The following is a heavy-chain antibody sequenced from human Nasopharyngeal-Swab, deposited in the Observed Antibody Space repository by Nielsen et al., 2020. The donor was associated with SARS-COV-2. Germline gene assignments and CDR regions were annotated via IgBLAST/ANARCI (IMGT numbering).Heavy chain of an antibody. CDR3: ARDPRGLWDSYGMDV. CDR2: ISYDGSNK. J-gene: IGHJ6*02. Sequence: WIRQPPGKGLEWVAVISYDGSNKYYADSVKGRFTISRDNSKNTLYLQMNSLRAEDTAVYYCARDPRGLWDSYGMDVWGQGTTVTVS. D-gene: IGHD1-26*01. V-gene: IGHV3-30*04.